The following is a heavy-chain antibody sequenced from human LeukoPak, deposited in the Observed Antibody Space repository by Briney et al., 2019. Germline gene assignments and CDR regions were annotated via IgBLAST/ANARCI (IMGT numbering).Heavy chain of an antibody. D-gene: IGHD4-17*01. CDR3: ARGGGDYGGGFDP. Sequence: PSETLSLTCAVYGGSFSGYYWSWIRQPPGKGLEWIGEINHSGSTNYNLSLKSRVTISVDTSKNQFSLKLSSVTAADTAVYYCARGGGDYGGGFDPWGQGTLVTVSS. CDR1: GGSFSGYY. J-gene: IGHJ5*02. V-gene: IGHV4-34*01. CDR2: INHSGST.